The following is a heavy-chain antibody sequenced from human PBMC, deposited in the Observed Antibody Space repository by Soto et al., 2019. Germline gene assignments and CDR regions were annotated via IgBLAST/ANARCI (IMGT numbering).Heavy chain of an antibody. CDR1: GGTFNSYS. V-gene: IGHV1-69*13. D-gene: IGHD2-2*01. CDR2: IIPIFGTA. J-gene: IGHJ4*02. CDR3: ASSTIGYCSSTSCYNFDY. Sequence: GTSVEVTCKDSGGTFNSYSRSWVRQATEQGLEWMGGIIPIFGTANYAQKFQGRVTITADESTSTAYMELSSLRSEDTAVYYCASSTIGYCSSTSCYNFDYWGQGTLVTVSS.